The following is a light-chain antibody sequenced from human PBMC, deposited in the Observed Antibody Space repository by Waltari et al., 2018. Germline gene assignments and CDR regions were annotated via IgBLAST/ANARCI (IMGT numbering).Light chain of an antibody. CDR1: QSVSRK. J-gene: IGKJ4*01. CDR2: GAS. CDR3: QQYDNWPLT. V-gene: IGKV3-15*01. Sequence: EIVMTQSPATVSVSPGERATLSCRASQSVSRKLAWYQPKPGQAPRLLFYGASPRATGIPARFSGSGSGTEYTLTISSLQSEDFAVYYCQQYDNWPLTFGGGTKVEIK.